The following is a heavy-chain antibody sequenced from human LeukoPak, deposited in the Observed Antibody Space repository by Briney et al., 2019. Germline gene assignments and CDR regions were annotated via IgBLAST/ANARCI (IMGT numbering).Heavy chain of an antibody. J-gene: IGHJ3*02. CDR1: GDSVSSNSAA. D-gene: IGHD3-10*01. Sequence: SQTLSLTCAISGDSVSSNSAAWNWIRQSPSRGLEWLGRTYYRSKWYNDYAVSVKSRITINPDTSKNQFSLQLNSVTPEDTAVYYCARAPRTTRNNYYGSGSYAFDIWGQGTMVTVSS. CDR3: ARAPRTTRNNYYGSGSYAFDI. V-gene: IGHV6-1*01. CDR2: TYYRSKWYN.